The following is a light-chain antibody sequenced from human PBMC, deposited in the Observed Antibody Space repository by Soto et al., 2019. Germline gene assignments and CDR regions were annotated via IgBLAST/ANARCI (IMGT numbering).Light chain of an antibody. CDR3: AAWDDSLSGPV. CDR1: SSNIGSNH. J-gene: IGLJ2*01. Sequence: QPVLTQPPSASETPGQRVTISCSGSSSNIGSNHVYWYLQLPGTAPKLLIYTNNQRPSGVPDRFSGSKSGTSASLAISGLRSEDEADYYCAAWDDSLSGPVFGGGTKVTVL. CDR2: TNN. V-gene: IGLV1-47*02.